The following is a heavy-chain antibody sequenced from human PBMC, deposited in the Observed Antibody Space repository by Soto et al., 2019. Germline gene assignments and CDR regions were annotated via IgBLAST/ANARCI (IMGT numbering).Heavy chain of an antibody. CDR3: ARGVVAATYYYYGMDV. CDR2: ISYDGSNK. Sequence: QVQLVESGGGVVQPGRSLRLSCAASGFTFSSYAMHWVRKAPGKGLEWVAVISYDGSNKYYADSVKGRFTISRDNSKNTLYLQMNSLRAEDTAVYYCARGVVAATYYYYGMDVWGQGTTVTVSS. CDR1: GFTFSSYA. D-gene: IGHD2-15*01. V-gene: IGHV3-30-3*01. J-gene: IGHJ6*02.